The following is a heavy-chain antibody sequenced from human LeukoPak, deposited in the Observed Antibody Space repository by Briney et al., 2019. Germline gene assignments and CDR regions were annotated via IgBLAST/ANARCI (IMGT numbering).Heavy chain of an antibody. CDR1: GGTFSSYA. Sequence: GASVKVSCKASGGTFSSYAISWVRQAPGQGLEWMGRIIPILGIANYAQKFQGRVTITADKSTSTAYMELSSLRSEDTAVYYCARGLSSVNWFDPWGQGTLVTVSS. D-gene: IGHD6-19*01. V-gene: IGHV1-69*04. J-gene: IGHJ5*02. CDR2: IIPILGIA. CDR3: ARGLSSVNWFDP.